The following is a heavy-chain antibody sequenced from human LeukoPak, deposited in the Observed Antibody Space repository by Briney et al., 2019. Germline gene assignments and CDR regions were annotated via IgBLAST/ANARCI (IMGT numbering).Heavy chain of an antibody. D-gene: IGHD6-19*01. J-gene: IGHJ5*02. CDR1: GFTFDDYA. V-gene: IGHV3-9*01. CDR3: APGEAVAGGWFDP. CDR2: ISWNSGSI. Sequence: PGRSLRLSCAASGFTFDDYAMHWVRQAPGKGLEWVSGISWNSGSIDYADSVKGRFTISRDNAKNSLYLQMNSLRAEDTALYYCAPGEAVAGGWFDPWGQGTLVTVSS.